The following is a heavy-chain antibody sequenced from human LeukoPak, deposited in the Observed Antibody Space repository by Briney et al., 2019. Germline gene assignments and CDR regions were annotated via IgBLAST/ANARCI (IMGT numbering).Heavy chain of an antibody. J-gene: IGHJ4*02. D-gene: IGHD3-3*01. CDR2: INPNSGGT. Sequence: GASVKVSCKTSGYTFTSYDINWVRQAPGQGLEWMGWINPNSGGTNYAQKFQGRVTMTRDTSISTAYTELSRLRSDDTAVYYCARDPRQAQFTIFGVVSNFDYWGQGTLVTVSS. CDR1: GYTFTSYD. V-gene: IGHV1-2*02. CDR3: ARDPRQAQFTIFGVVSNFDY.